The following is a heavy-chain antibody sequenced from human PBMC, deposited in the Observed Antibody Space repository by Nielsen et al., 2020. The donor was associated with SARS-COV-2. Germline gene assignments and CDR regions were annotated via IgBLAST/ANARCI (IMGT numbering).Heavy chain of an antibody. V-gene: IGHV3-15*01. Sequence: GESLKISCAASGFTFSNAWMSWVRQAPGKGLEWVGRIKSKTDGGTTDYAAPVKGRFTISRDDSKNTLYLQMNSLKTEDTAVYYCTRGQWLQHFLFDYWGQGTLVTVSS. CDR2: IKSKTDGGTT. CDR3: TRGQWLQHFLFDY. D-gene: IGHD6-19*01. CDR1: GFTFSNAW. J-gene: IGHJ4*02.